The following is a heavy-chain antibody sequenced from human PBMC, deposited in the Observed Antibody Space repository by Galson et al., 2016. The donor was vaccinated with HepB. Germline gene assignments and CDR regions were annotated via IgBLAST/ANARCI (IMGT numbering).Heavy chain of an antibody. J-gene: IGHJ4*02. D-gene: IGHD6-13*01. Sequence: PALVNPTQTLTLTCTVSGFSLTTGAVGVGWIRQPPGKALEWLALVYWDGDTRYNPSLRSRLNITKDTSKSQVFLTVTDMDPMDTGTYYCAHRRGPAAGTFDNWGQGTVVTVSS. CDR1: GFSLTTGAVG. V-gene: IGHV2-5*02. CDR2: VYWDGDT. CDR3: AHRRGPAAGTFDN.